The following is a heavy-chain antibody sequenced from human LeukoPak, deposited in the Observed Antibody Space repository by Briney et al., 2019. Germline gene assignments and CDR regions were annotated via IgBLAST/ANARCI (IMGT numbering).Heavy chain of an antibody. CDR2: IYTSGST. Sequence: SETLSLTCTVSGGSISSGSYYWSWIRQPAGKGLQWIGRIYTSGSTNYNPSLKSRVTMSVDTSKNQFSLKLSSVTAADTAVYYCARDYGGFDPWGQGTLVTVSS. D-gene: IGHD3-16*01. J-gene: IGHJ5*02. CDR1: GGSISSGSYY. CDR3: ARDYGGFDP. V-gene: IGHV4-61*02.